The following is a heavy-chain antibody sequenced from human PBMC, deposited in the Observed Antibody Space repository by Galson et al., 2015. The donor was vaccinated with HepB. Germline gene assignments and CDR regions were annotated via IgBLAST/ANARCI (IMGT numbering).Heavy chain of an antibody. Sequence: QSGAEVKKPGESLRISCKGSGYSFTSYWISWVGQMPGKGLEWMGRIDPSDSYTNYSPSFQGHVTISADKSISTAYLQWSSLKASDTAMYYCARHGIVVVPAEGYYDFWSGYYPWYFDYWGQGTLVTVSS. J-gene: IGHJ4*02. CDR2: IDPSDSYT. D-gene: IGHD3-3*01. CDR3: ARHGIVVVPAEGYYDFWSGYYPWYFDY. CDR1: GYSFTSYW. V-gene: IGHV5-10-1*01.